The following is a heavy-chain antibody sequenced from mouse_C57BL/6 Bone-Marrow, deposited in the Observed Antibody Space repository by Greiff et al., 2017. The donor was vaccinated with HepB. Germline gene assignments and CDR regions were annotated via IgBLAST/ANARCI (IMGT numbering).Heavy chain of an antibody. Sequence: EVQLQQSGGGLVQPKGSLKLSCAASGFSFNTYAMNWVRQAPGKGLEWVARIRSKSNNYATYYADSVKDRFTISRDDSESMLYLQMNNLKTEDTAMYYCVRQRRSLYYFDDWGQGTTLTVSS. V-gene: IGHV10-1*01. CDR1: GFSFNTYA. CDR2: IRSKSNNYAT. CDR3: VRQRRSLYYFDD. J-gene: IGHJ2*01.